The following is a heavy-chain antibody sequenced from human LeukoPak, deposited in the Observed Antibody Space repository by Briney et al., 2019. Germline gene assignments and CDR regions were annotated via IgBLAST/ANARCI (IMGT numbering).Heavy chain of an antibody. CDR3: ARESHTSTTFDY. D-gene: IGHD1-1*01. V-gene: IGHV3-30-3*01. Sequence: PEGSLRLSRAASGFTFSSYAMHWVRQAPGKGLEWVAVISYDGSNKYYADSVKGRFTISRDNSKNTLYLQMNSLRAEDTAVYYCARESHTSTTFDYWGQGTLVTVSS. J-gene: IGHJ4*02. CDR2: ISYDGSNK. CDR1: GFTFSSYA.